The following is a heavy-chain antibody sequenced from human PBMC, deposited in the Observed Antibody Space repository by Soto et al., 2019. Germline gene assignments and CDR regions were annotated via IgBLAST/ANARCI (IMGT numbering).Heavy chain of an antibody. Sequence: GGSRRLACAASGFSFSRWAMSWVRQAAGKGLEWVSTISGNGGRTYYADSVKGRFTVSRDNSKNTLYLQMNSLRAEDTAVYNCAKEPVGPDWYFDLWGRGTLVTVSS. J-gene: IGHJ2*01. CDR2: ISGNGGRT. V-gene: IGHV3-23*01. CDR3: AKEPVGPDWYFDL. CDR1: GFSFSRWA.